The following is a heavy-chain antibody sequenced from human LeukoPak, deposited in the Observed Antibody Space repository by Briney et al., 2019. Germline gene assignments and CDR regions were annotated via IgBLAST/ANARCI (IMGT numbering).Heavy chain of an antibody. CDR2: ISSGSSFL. Sequence: GGSLRLSCVASGFTFGKYWMSWVRQAPGKGLEWVSSISSGSSFLKYADSVKGRFTISRDNAMNSLYLQMNSLRAEDTAVYFCARTPVLGPIDFWGQGTLVTVSS. CDR1: GFTFGKYW. V-gene: IGHV3-21*01. CDR3: ARTPVLGPIDF. D-gene: IGHD3-16*01. J-gene: IGHJ4*02.